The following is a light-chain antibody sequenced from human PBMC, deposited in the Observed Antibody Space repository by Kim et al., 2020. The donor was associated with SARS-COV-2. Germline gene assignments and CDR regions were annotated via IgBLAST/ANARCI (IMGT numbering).Light chain of an antibody. CDR3: QEYNSYPPT. J-gene: IGKJ4*01. CDR1: QSIGGW. Sequence: DIQMTQSPSTLSASVGDRVTITCRASQSIGGWLAWYQQKPGKAPNLLISKASSLESGVPSRFSGSGSATEFTLTISSLQPDDFATYYCQEYNSYPPTFGGGTKVDIK. V-gene: IGKV1-5*03. CDR2: KAS.